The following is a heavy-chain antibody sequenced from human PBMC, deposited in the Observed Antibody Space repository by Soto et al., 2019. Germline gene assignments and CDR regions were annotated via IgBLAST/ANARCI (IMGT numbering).Heavy chain of an antibody. J-gene: IGHJ4*02. Sequence: QVQLVESGGGVVQPGRSLRLSCAASGFTFSSYGMHWVRQAPGKGLEWVAGIIYDGSTKYYADSVKGRFTISRDNSKSTLYLQMNRLRAEDTAVYYCAKDRMGAGVRGYFDYWGQGTLVTVSS. V-gene: IGHV3-30*18. CDR1: GFTFSSYG. CDR3: AKDRMGAGVRGYFDY. CDR2: IIYDGSTK. D-gene: IGHD3-10*01.